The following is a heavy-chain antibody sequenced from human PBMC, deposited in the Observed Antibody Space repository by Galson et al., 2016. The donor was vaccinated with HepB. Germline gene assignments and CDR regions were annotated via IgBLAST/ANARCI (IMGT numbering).Heavy chain of an antibody. CDR1: GFTFDDYT. D-gene: IGHD4-11*01. Sequence: SLRLSCAASGFTFDDYTMHWVRQAPGKGLEWVSLIGWDGNRRDYADSAKGRFVISRENSKNTVYLQINSLRAEDTAVYYCAREGPRGMTTGDYWGQGTLVIVSS. V-gene: IGHV3-43*01. CDR2: IGWDGNRR. CDR3: AREGPRGMTTGDY. J-gene: IGHJ4*02.